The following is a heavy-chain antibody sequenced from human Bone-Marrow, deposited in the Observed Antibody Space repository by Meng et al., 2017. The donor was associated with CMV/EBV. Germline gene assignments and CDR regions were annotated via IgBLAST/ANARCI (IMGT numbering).Heavy chain of an antibody. J-gene: IGHJ3*02. CDR1: GFTFSSYS. CDR3: ARDPLYCSSTSCYLWHAFDI. V-gene: IGHV3-48*04. CDR2: ISSSSSTI. Sequence: GGSLRLSCAASGFTFSSYSMNWVRQAPGKGLEWVSYISSSSSTIYYADSVKGRFTISRDNAKNSLYLQMNSLRAEDTAVYYCARDPLYCSSTSCYLWHAFDIWGQGTMVTVSS. D-gene: IGHD2-2*01.